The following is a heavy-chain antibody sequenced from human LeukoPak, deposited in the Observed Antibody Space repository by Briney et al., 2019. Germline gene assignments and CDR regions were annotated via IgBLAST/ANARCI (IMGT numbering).Heavy chain of an antibody. CDR3: ARGSDVSDY. Sequence: GGSLRLSCAASGFTFSSYAMSWVRQAPGKGLEWVSAISGSGGSTYYADSVKGRFTISRDNAKNSLYLQMNSLRAEDTAVYYCARGSDVSDYWGQGTLVTVSS. CDR1: GFTFSSYA. D-gene: IGHD2-15*01. V-gene: IGHV3-23*01. CDR2: ISGSGGST. J-gene: IGHJ4*02.